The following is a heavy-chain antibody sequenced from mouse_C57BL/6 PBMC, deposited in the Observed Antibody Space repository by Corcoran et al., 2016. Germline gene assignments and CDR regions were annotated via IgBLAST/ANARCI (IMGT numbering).Heavy chain of an antibody. V-gene: IGHV1-75*01. CDR1: GYTFTDYY. CDR3: AREKAYDGYYVDWFAY. J-gene: IGHJ3*01. D-gene: IGHD2-3*01. Sequence: QVQLQQSGPELVKPGASVKISCKASGYTFTDYYINWVKQRPGQGLEWIGWIFPGSGSTYYNEKFKGKATLTVDKSSSTAYMLLSSLTSEDSAVYFCAREKAYDGYYVDWFAYWGQGTLVTVSA. CDR2: IFPGSGST.